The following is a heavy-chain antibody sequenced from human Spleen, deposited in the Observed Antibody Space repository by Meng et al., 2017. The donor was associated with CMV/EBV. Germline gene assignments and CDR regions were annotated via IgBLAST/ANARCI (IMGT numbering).Heavy chain of an antibody. CDR2: IDGDDDK. V-gene: IGHV2-70*12. J-gene: IGHJ4*02. CDR3: AHRRGILVSTPFEY. D-gene: IGHD1-14*01. CDR1: GFSLSTSGMR. Sequence: SGPTLVKPTQTLTLTCTFSGFSLSTSGMRASWIRQPPGKALEWLARIDGDDDKFYSTSLKTRLTISKDTSKNQVVLTMTNIDPVDTATYYCAHRRGILVSTPFEYWGQGTLVTVSS.